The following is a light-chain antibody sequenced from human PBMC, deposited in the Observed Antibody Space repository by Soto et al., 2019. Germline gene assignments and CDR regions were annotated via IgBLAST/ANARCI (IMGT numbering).Light chain of an antibody. CDR3: AAWDDSLNGVV. J-gene: IGLJ2*01. CDR2: SNH. CDR1: SSNIGSNT. V-gene: IGLV1-44*01. Sequence: QSVLTQPPSASGTHGQRVTISCSGRSSNIGSNTVNWYQQLPGTAPKLLIYSNHQRPSGVPDRFSGSKSGTSASLAISGLQSEDEADYYCAAWDDSLNGVVFGGGTKVTVL.